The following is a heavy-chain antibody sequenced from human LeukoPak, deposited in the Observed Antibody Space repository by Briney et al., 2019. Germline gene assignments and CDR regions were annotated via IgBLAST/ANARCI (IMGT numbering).Heavy chain of an antibody. CDR1: GYSISSGYF. CDR3: AKSGGYGLIDY. V-gene: IGHV4-38-2*02. CDR2: IYYSGST. J-gene: IGHJ4*02. D-gene: IGHD1-26*01. Sequence: SETLSLTCTVSGYSISSGYFWGWIRQPPGKGLEWIGNIYYSGSTYYNASLQSRVTISIDTSKNQFSLRLNSVTAADTAMYYCAKSGGYGLIDYWGQGTLVTVSS.